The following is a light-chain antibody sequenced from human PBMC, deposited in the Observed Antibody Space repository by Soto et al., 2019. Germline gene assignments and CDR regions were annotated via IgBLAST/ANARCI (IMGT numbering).Light chain of an antibody. J-gene: IGKJ1*01. CDR3: QQRSNLWT. CDR2: DAS. V-gene: IGKV3-11*01. CDR1: QSVSSY. Sequence: EIVLTQSPATLSLSPGERATLSCRASQSVSSYLAWYQQKPGQAPRLLIYDASNRATGIPARFSGSGSGTDFPLTISRLEHEDVAVYYCQQRSNLWTFGQGTKVEIK.